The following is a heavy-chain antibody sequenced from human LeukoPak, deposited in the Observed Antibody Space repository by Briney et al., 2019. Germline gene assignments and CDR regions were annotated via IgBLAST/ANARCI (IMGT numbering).Heavy chain of an antibody. J-gene: IGHJ4*02. CDR2: IYYSGST. Sequence: SETLSLTCTVSGGSIRSYYWSWIRQPPGKGLEWIGYIYYSGSTNYNPSLKSRVTISVDTSKNQFSLKLSSVTAADTAVYYCARGGGSTDYYDSSGYFWGQGTLVSVSS. V-gene: IGHV4-59*01. D-gene: IGHD3-22*01. CDR3: ARGGGSTDYYDSSGYF. CDR1: GGSIRSYY.